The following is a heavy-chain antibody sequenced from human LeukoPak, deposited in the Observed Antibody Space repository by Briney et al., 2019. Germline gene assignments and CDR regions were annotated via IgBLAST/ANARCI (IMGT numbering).Heavy chain of an antibody. Sequence: PSETLSLTCTVSGGSLSISYWSWIRQSPGKGLEWIGYFYDTVSTKYNPSLKRRVSISTDTSKNQLSLRLNSVTAADTAVLYCARHGAFFTRGFCSSSNCYVDGLQTWGQGIMVIVSS. CDR3: ARHGAFFTRGFCSSSNCYVDGLQT. CDR1: GGSLSISY. D-gene: IGHD2-2*01. J-gene: IGHJ3*01. CDR2: FYDTVST. V-gene: IGHV4-59*08.